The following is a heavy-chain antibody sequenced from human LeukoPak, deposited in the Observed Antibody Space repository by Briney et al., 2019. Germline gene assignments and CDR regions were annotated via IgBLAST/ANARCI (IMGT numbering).Heavy chain of an antibody. CDR1: GFTFSSYG. V-gene: IGHV3-30*02. CDR3: AKVYYDFWSGYIDI. D-gene: IGHD3-3*01. J-gene: IGHJ3*02. Sequence: GGSLRLSCAASGFTFSSYGMHWVRQAPGKGLEWVAFIRYDGSNKYYADSVKGRFTISRDNSKNTLYLQMNSLRAEDTAVYYCAKVYYDFWSGYIDIWGQGTMVTVSS. CDR2: IRYDGSNK.